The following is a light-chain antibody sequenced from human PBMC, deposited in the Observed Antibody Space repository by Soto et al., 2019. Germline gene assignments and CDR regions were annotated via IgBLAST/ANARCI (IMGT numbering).Light chain of an antibody. V-gene: IGKV3-20*01. CDR1: QSVTSTY. Sequence: EIVLTQSPGTLSLSPGERATLSCRASQSVTSTYLAWYQQKPGQAPRLLIYGASKRQSGVPARFSGGGSGTDFTLTISSLEPEDFAVYYCQQFSGSVTFGGGTRVAI. CDR3: QQFSGSVT. J-gene: IGKJ4*01. CDR2: GAS.